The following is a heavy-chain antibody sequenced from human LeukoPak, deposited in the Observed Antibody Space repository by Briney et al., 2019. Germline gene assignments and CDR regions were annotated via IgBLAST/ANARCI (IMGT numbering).Heavy chain of an antibody. Sequence: QPGGSLRLSCAASGFTFSSYAMSWVRQAPGKGLEWVSAISGSGGSTYYADSVKGRFTISRDNSKNTLYLQMNSLRAEDTAVYYCAKGGFGELLYRYYFDYWGQGTLVTVSS. CDR3: AKGGFGELLYRYYFDY. V-gene: IGHV3-23*01. CDR2: ISGSGGST. D-gene: IGHD3-10*01. CDR1: GFTFSSYA. J-gene: IGHJ4*02.